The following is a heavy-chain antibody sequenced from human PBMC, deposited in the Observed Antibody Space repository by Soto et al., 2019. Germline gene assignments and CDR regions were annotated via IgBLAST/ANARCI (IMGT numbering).Heavy chain of an antibody. J-gene: IGHJ6*02. D-gene: IGHD6-19*01. CDR2: ISAYNGNT. V-gene: IGHV1-18*01. Sequence: ASVKVSCKASGYTFTSYGISWVRQAPGQGLECMGWISAYNGNTNYAQKLQGRVTMTTDTSTSTAYMELRSLRSDDTAVYYCARDLSAGWYRDYYYGMDVWGQGTTVTVSS. CDR1: GYTFTSYG. CDR3: ARDLSAGWYRDYYYGMDV.